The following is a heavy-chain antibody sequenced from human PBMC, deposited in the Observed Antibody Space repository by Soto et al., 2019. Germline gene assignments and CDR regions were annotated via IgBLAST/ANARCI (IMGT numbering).Heavy chain of an antibody. D-gene: IGHD7-27*01. CDR1: GGSFSGYY. J-gene: IGHJ4*02. Sequence: QVQLQQWGAGLLKPSETLSLTCAVYGGSFSGYYWNWIRQPPGKGLEWIGEINHSGSTNYNPSLKSPVTLSVDTSKYQFSLKLSPATAADTAVYYCARGWGRIFDYWGQGTLVTVSS. CDR2: INHSGST. CDR3: ARGWGRIFDY. V-gene: IGHV4-34*01.